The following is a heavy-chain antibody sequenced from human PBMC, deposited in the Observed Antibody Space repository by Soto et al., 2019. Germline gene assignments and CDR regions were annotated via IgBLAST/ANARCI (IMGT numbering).Heavy chain of an antibody. CDR3: ARHRVPSVYDPIPGCFDS. CDR1: GGSVSSGSYH. V-gene: IGHV4-61*01. CDR2: IHYRGNT. J-gene: IGHJ4*02. Sequence: SETLSLTCTVSGGSVSSGSYHWSWIRQPPGKGLEWIGYIHYRGNTNYNPSLKSRVTISVDTSKNQFSLKLTSVTAADTAVYYCARHRVPSVYDPIPGCFDSWGQGILVTVSS. D-gene: IGHD5-12*01.